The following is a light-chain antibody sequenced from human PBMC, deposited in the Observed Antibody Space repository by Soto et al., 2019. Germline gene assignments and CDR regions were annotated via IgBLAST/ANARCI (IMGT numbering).Light chain of an antibody. CDR3: QHCYNAPCT. J-gene: IGKJ1*01. CDR1: QSIRSY. Sequence: DIQMTQSPASLSASGGDRVTITCRARQSIRSYLNWYQKKPGKAPKLLISRASSLHSGVPSRFSGSGSGTDFPLTISSLQPEDFAVYYCQHCYNAPCTFGQGTKVDSK. V-gene: IGKV1-39*01. CDR2: RAS.